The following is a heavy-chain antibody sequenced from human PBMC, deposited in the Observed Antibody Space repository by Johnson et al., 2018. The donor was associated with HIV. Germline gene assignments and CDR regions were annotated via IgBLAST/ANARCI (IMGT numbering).Heavy chain of an antibody. D-gene: IGHD6-13*01. CDR1: GFTFDDYA. J-gene: IGHJ3*02. CDR2: ISWSRGSI. Sequence: VLLVESGGGLVQPGRSLRLSCAASGFTFDDYAMHWVRQAPGKGLEWVSGISWSRGSIGYEESVKGRFTSSRDNAKNSLYLQMNSLRAEDTALYYCAKSSSAYAFDIWGQGTMVTVSS. CDR3: AKSSSAYAFDI. V-gene: IGHV3-9*01.